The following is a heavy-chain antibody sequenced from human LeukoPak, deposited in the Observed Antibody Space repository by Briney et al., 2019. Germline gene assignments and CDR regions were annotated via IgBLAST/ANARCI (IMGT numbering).Heavy chain of an antibody. V-gene: IGHV1-69*13. CDR1: GGTFSSYA. D-gene: IGHD6-6*01. CDR2: IIPIFGTA. J-gene: IGHJ6*03. CDR3: ASSLGAARYYYYYYMDV. Sequence: ASVKVSCKASGGTFSSYAISWVRQAPGQGLEWMGGIIPIFGTANYAQKFQGRVTITADESTSTAYMELSSLRSEDTAVYYCASSLGAARYYYYYYMDVWGKGTTVTVSS.